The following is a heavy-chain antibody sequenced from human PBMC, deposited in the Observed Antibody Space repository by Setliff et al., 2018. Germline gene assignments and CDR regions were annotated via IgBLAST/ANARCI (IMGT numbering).Heavy chain of an antibody. CDR2: VFWDDDK. CDR3: AHSYHYYDHHAFDI. D-gene: IGHD3-22*01. J-gene: IGHJ3*02. Sequence: TLSLTCSVSGASISNYYWSWIRQPPGKGLEWLALVFWDDDKYYSPSLKSRLTITKDTSKNQVVLTMTNMDPVDTATYYCAHSYHYYDHHAFDIWGQGTMVTVSS. V-gene: IGHV2-5*02. CDR1: GASISNYYW.